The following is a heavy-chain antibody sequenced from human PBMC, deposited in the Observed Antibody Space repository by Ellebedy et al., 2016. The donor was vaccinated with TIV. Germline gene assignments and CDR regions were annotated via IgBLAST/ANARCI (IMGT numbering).Heavy chain of an antibody. CDR1: GFTFSSYS. V-gene: IGHV3-7*01. CDR3: TRIRCSAVGCDYFDY. J-gene: IGHJ4*02. D-gene: IGHD2-15*01. CDR2: MNQDGSQK. Sequence: GESLKISCAASGFTFSSYSMNWVRQAPGKGLEWVANMNQDGSQKYYVDSVRGRFTISRDNAKNSLYLQMNSLRAEDTAFYYCTRIRCSAVGCDYFDYWGQGTLVTVSS.